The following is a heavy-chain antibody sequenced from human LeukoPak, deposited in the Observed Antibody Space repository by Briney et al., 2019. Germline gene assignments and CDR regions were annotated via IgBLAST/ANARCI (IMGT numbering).Heavy chain of an antibody. V-gene: IGHV4-4*07. D-gene: IGHD6-13*01. CDR3: ARGSNWAFDY. CDR2: IYSSGRT. Sequence: SETLSLTCTVSGGSISSYYWSWLREPAGEGLEWIGRIYSSGRTNYNPSLKSRVTISVDKSKNQFSLKLSSVTAADTAVYYCARGSNWAFDYWGQGILVTVSS. CDR1: GGSISSYY. J-gene: IGHJ4*02.